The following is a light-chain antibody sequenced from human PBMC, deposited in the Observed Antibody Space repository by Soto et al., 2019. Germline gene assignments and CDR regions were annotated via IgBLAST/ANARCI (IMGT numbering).Light chain of an antibody. Sequence: MTQSPDTLSVSPGERATLSCRASQNVGRNVAWYQQRPGKAPKLLIYAASSFLSGVPSRFSGSGSGTDFTLTISSLQVEDFATYFCQQSFTTPPYTFGQGTKLDIK. V-gene: IGKV1-39*01. CDR3: QQSFTTPPYT. J-gene: IGKJ2*01. CDR2: AAS. CDR1: QNVGRN.